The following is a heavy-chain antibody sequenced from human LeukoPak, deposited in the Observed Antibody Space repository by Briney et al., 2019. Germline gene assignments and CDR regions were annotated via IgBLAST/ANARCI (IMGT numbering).Heavy chain of an antibody. V-gene: IGHV3-74*01. D-gene: IGHD3-22*01. Sequence: GGSLSLSCVASGFTFSSYWMHWVRQDPRKGLVWVSRINGDGRNINYADSVRGRFTISRDNSKNTLYLQMNSLRAEDTAVYYCTKDDGYYDSSGSFLFDSWGQGTLVTVSS. J-gene: IGHJ4*02. CDR3: TKDDGYYDSSGSFLFDS. CDR1: GFTFSSYW. CDR2: INGDGRNI.